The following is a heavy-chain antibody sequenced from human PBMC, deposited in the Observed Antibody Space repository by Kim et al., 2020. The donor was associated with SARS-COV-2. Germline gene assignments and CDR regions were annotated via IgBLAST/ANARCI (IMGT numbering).Heavy chain of an antibody. CDR2: ISAYNGYT. CDR3: ARGSVVRGVIGLISPYYYYGMDV. Sequence: ASVKVSCKASGYTFTSYGISWVRQAPGQGLEWMGWISAYNGYTNYAQKLQGRVTMTTDTSTTTVYMELGSLRSDDTAVYYCARGSVVRGVIGLISPYYYYGMDVGGQGTTVTVS. CDR1: GYTFTSYG. V-gene: IGHV1-18*01. J-gene: IGHJ6*02. D-gene: IGHD3-10*01.